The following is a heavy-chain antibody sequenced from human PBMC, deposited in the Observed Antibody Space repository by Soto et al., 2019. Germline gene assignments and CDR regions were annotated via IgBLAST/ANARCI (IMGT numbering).Heavy chain of an antibody. Sequence: QVQMQESGPGLVKPSQTLSLTCSVSGGSISSGGYSWNWIRQLPGKGLEWIGCIYYTGSTYNNPSLKSRVTISVDTSKNQFSLILSSVTAADTAVYYCAREVSTHVDSWGQGILVTVSS. CDR3: AREVSTHVDS. CDR2: IYYTGST. CDR1: GGSISSGGYS. J-gene: IGHJ4*02. V-gene: IGHV4-31*03.